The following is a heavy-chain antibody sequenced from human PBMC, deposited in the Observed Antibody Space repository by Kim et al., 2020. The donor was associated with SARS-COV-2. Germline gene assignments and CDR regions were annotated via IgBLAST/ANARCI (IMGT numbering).Heavy chain of an antibody. Sequence: GGSLRLSCAASGFTFSNAWMSWVRQAPGQGLEWVGRIKSKTDGGTTDYAAPVKGRFTISRDDSKNTLYLQMNSLKTEDTAVYYCTTDKVPGDDFWSGYFPGYYYYMDVWGKGTTVTVSS. V-gene: IGHV3-15*01. CDR2: IKSKTDGGTT. D-gene: IGHD3-3*01. J-gene: IGHJ6*03. CDR1: GFTFSNAW. CDR3: TTDKVPGDDFWSGYFPGYYYYMDV.